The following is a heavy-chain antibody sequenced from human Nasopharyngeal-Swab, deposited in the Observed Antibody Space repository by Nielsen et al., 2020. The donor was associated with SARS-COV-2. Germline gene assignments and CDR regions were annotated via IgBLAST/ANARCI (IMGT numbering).Heavy chain of an antibody. CDR2: IYYSGST. D-gene: IGHD1-26*01. J-gene: IGHJ5*02. Sequence: RQAPGKGLEWIGYIYYSGSTNYNPSPKSRVTISVDTSKNQFSLKLSSVTAADTAVYYCARDNSKWEPRFWFDPWGQGTLVTVSS. CDR3: ARDNSKWEPRFWFDP. V-gene: IGHV4-59*01.